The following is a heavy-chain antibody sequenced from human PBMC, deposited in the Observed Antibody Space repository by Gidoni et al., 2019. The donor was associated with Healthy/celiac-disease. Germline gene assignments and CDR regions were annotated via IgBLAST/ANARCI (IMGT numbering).Heavy chain of an antibody. CDR2: ISGSGGST. V-gene: IGHV3-23*01. D-gene: IGHD5-12*01. CDR1: GFTFSSYA. J-gene: IGHJ4*02. CDR3: AKDGGNSGNEIDY. Sequence: EVQLLESGGGLVQPGGSLRLYCAASGFTFSSYAMSWVRQAPGKGLEWVSAISGSGGSTYYADSVKGRFTISRDNSKNTLYLQMNSLRAEDTAVYYCAKDGGNSGNEIDYWGQGTLVTVSS.